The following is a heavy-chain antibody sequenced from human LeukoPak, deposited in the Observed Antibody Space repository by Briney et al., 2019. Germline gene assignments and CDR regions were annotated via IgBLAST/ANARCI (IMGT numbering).Heavy chain of an antibody. V-gene: IGHV4-39*07. D-gene: IGHD4-17*01. J-gene: IGHJ4*02. CDR3: ARSRDYGASEPLDY. CDR1: GDSISSSSSY. CDR2: LNHSGST. Sequence: EASETLSLTCSVSGDSISSSSSYWGWIRQPPGKGLEWIAELNHSGSTNYNPSLKSRVTISLDTSNNQFSLKVSSVTAADTAVYYCARSRDYGASEPLDYWGQGTLVTVSS.